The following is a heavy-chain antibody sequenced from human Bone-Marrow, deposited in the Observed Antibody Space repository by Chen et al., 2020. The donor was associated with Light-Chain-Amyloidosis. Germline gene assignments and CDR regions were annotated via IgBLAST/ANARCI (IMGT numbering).Heavy chain of an antibody. Sequence: EVQLLESGGGLVQPGGSLRLSCAAPGFTFSRHAMGWVRQAPGKGLGWVSGISGSGGSTYYADSVKGRFTISRDNSKNTLYLQMNSLRAEDTAVYYCAKRPPYPSIYGMDVWGQGTTVTVSS. J-gene: IGHJ6*02. V-gene: IGHV3-23*01. CDR3: AKRPPYPSIYGMDV. D-gene: IGHD2-21*01. CDR2: ISGSGGST. CDR1: GFTFSRHA.